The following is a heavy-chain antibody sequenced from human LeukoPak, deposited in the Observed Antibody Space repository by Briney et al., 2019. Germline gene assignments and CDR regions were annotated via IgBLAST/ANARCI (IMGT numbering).Heavy chain of an antibody. Sequence: GGSLRLSCTASGFSFRDYGMHWVRQAPGKGLEWVAVIWYDGSNKYYADSVKGRFTISRDNSKNTLYLQMNSLRAEDTAVYYCARGTAHSSGWYYFDYWGQGTLVTVSS. D-gene: IGHD6-19*01. CDR2: IWYDGSNK. V-gene: IGHV3-33*01. CDR3: ARGTAHSSGWYYFDY. J-gene: IGHJ4*02. CDR1: GFSFRDYG.